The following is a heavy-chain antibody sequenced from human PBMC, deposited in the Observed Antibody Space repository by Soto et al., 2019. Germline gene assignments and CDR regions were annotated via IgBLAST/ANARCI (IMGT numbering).Heavy chain of an antibody. Sequence: SVKVSCKASGGTFSSYTISWVRQAPGQGLEWMGRIIPILGIANYAQKFQGRVTITADKSTSTAYMELSSLRSEDTAVYYCARRQWLDYSYYYGMDVWGQGTTVTVSS. CDR3: ARRQWLDYSYYYGMDV. J-gene: IGHJ6*02. CDR1: GGTFSSYT. CDR2: IIPILGIA. D-gene: IGHD6-19*01. V-gene: IGHV1-69*02.